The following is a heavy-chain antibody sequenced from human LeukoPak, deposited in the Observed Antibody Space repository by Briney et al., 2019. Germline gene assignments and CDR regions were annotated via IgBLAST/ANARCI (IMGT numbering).Heavy chain of an antibody. D-gene: IGHD3-22*01. CDR2: FSYSGGT. CDR1: GGSISSYY. Sequence: KPSETLSLTCTVSGGSISSYYWNWIRQPPGKGLEWIGYFSYSGGTNYNPSLNSRVTISVDTSKSQFSLKLSSVTAADTAVYFCASFPVEVLSSGTFDIWGLGTMVTVSS. J-gene: IGHJ3*02. V-gene: IGHV4-59*01. CDR3: ASFPVEVLSSGTFDI.